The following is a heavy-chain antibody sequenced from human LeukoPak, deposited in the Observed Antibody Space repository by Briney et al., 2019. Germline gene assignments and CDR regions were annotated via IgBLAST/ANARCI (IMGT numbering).Heavy chain of an antibody. CDR1: GFTFSSYA. CDR2: TSSNGGST. J-gene: IGHJ5*02. Sequence: GGSLRLSCAASGFTFSSYAMHWVRQAPGKGLEYVSATSSNGGSTYYANSVKGRFTISRDNSKNTLYLQMNSLRADDTAVYYCAKGGLVHRFDPWGQGTLVTVSS. V-gene: IGHV3-64*01. CDR3: AKGGLVHRFDP.